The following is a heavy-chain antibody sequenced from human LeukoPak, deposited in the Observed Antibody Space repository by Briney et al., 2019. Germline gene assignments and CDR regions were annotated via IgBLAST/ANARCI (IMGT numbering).Heavy chain of an antibody. CDR3: ARGPIVVVAAATRYYYMDV. V-gene: IGHV1-69*01. CDR1: GGTFSSYA. J-gene: IGHJ6*03. D-gene: IGHD2-15*01. Sequence: SVKVSCKASGGTFSSYAISWVRQAPGQGLEWMGGIIPIFGTANYAQKFQGRVTITADESTSTAYMELSSLRSEDTAVYYCARGPIVVVAAATRYYYMDVWGKGTTVTVSS. CDR2: IIPIFGTA.